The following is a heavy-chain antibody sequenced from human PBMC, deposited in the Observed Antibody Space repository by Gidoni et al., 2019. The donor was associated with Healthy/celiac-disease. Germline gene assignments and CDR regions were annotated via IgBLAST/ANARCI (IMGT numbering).Heavy chain of an antibody. D-gene: IGHD6-13*01. Sequence: QVQLQESGPGLVKPSGTLSLTCAVSGGSISSSNWWRWVRQPPGEGLEWIGDISHSGGTNYNPSLKSRVTISVDKSKNQLSLKLSSVTAADTAVYYCATGRYSSSWYGNDAFDLWGQGTMVTVSS. CDR3: ATGRYSSSWYGNDAFDL. J-gene: IGHJ3*01. CDR2: ISHSGGT. V-gene: IGHV4-4*02. CDR1: GGSISSSNW.